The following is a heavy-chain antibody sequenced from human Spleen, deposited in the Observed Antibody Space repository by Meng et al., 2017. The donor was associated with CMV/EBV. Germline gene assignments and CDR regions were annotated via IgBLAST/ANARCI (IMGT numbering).Heavy chain of an antibody. CDR2: ISGSGGST. D-gene: IGHD2-2*01. J-gene: IGHJ6*02. CDR1: GFTFSSYA. CDR3: AKGFIVVPAVHPLTGMDV. Sequence: GGSLRLSCAASGFTFSSYAMSWVRQAPGKGLEWVSAISGSGGSTYYADSVKGRFTISRDNSKNSLYLQMNSLRTEDTALYYCAKGFIVVPAVHPLTGMDVWGQGTTVTVSS. V-gene: IGHV3-23*01.